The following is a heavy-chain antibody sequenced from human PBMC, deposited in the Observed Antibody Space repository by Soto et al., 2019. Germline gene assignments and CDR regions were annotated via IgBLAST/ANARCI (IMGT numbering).Heavy chain of an antibody. V-gene: IGHV4-4*07. J-gene: IGHJ5*02. CDR1: GGSISSYY. CDR2: IYTSGST. CDR3: ARDVYYYYGSGSRPAGNWFDH. Sequence: TVSGGSISSYYWSWIRQPAGKGLEWIGRIYTSGSTNYNPSLKSRVTMSVDTSKNQFSLKLSSVTAADTAVYYCARDVYYYYGSGSRPAGNWFDHWGQGTLVTVSS. D-gene: IGHD3-10*01.